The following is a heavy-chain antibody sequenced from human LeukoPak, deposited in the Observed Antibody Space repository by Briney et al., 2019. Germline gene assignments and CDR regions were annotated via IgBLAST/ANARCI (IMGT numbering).Heavy chain of an antibody. CDR3: ARVNNRLYAFDI. Sequence: SETLSLTCTVSGGSISSSYWGWIRQPPGKGLEWIGYIFYSGGTNYSPSLKSRVTISVDTSKNQFSLKLSSVTAADTAVYYCARVNNRLYAFDIWGQGTVVTVSS. D-gene: IGHD1/OR15-1a*01. CDR2: IFYSGGT. V-gene: IGHV4-59*01. CDR1: GGSISSSY. J-gene: IGHJ3*02.